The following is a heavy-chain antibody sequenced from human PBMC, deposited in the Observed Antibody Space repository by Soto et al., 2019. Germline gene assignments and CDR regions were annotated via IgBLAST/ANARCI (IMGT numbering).Heavy chain of an antibody. CDR1: GFTFSSYS. V-gene: IGHV3-21*01. D-gene: IGHD2-15*01. CDR3: ARETYRSGGSCYLRYFDY. J-gene: IGHJ4*02. CDR2: ISSSSSYI. Sequence: EVQLVESGGGLVKPGGSLRLSCAASGFTFSSYSMNWVRQAPGKGLEWVSSISSSSSYIYYADSVKGRFTISRDNAKNSLYLQMNSLRAEDTAVYYCARETYRSGGSCYLRYFDYWGQGTLVTVSS.